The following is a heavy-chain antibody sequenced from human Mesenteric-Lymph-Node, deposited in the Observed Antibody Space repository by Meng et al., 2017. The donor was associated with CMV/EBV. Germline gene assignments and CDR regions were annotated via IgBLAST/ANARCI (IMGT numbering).Heavy chain of an antibody. CDR1: GDSISSKKAA. J-gene: IGHJ4*02. Sequence: QRQLQRSGSGQVKSSQTLSITYNISGDSISSKKAAWNWIMQAPSRGLEWLGRTYYRSESYNDYAVSVKSRISVNLDTSKNQLSRHLNFVTPEDTAVYYCAYFGDLPPLWWGQGTLVTVSS. CDR3: AYFGDLPPLW. V-gene: IGHV6-1*01. CDR2: TYYRSESYN. D-gene: IGHD3-16*01.